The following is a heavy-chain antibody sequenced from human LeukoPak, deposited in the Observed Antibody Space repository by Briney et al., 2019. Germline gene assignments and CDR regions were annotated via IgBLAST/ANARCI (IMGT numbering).Heavy chain of an antibody. D-gene: IGHD4-17*01. CDR2: FYYTGTT. Sequence: SETLSLTCAISGDSTNTYFWSWIRQPPGKGLEWIGYFYYTGTTNYNPSLKSRVTISVDTSKNQFSLKVNSVTAADTGVYYCASKSTDHGELRFDYWGQGTLVTVSS. CDR3: ASKSTDHGELRFDY. V-gene: IGHV4-59*01. J-gene: IGHJ4*02. CDR1: GDSTNTYF.